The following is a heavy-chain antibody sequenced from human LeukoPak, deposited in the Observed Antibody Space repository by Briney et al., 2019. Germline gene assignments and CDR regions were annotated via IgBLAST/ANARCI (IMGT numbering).Heavy chain of an antibody. D-gene: IGHD2-2*01. CDR3: ARRYCSSSSCYGYFDY. J-gene: IGHJ4*02. CDR1: GYSFTDYW. V-gene: IGHV5-51*01. CDR2: IYAGDSQT. Sequence: GESLKISCKGSGYSFTDYWIAWVRQMPGKGLEWVGIIYAGDSQTRYSPSFQGQVTISADKSINTAYLQWSSLKASDTAMYYCARRYCSSSSCYGYFDYWGQGTLVTVSS.